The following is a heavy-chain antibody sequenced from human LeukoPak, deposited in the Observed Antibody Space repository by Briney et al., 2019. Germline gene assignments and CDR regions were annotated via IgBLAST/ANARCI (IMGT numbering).Heavy chain of an antibody. D-gene: IGHD3-10*01. CDR3: ARDFSITMVRGALDY. CDR1: GYSISSGYY. Sequence: PSETLSLTCAVSGYSISSGYYWGWIRQPPGNGLEWIGSIYHSGSTYYNPSLKSRDTISVDTSKNQFSLKLSSVTAADTAVYYCARDFSITMVRGALDYWGQGTLVTVSS. CDR2: IYHSGST. J-gene: IGHJ4*02. V-gene: IGHV4-38-2*02.